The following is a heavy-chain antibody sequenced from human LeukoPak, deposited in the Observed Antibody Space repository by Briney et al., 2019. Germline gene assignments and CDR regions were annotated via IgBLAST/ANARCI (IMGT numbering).Heavy chain of an antibody. D-gene: IGHD2-21*01. CDR1: GGSISNYY. CDR3: ARGHMGP. J-gene: IGHJ5*02. CDR2: IYYSGST. Sequence: SETLSLTCTVSGGSISNYYWNWIRQSPGKGLEWIGYIYYSGSTNYNPSLKSRVTISVDTSKNQFSLKLSSVTAADTAVYYCARGHMGPWGQGTLVTVSS. V-gene: IGHV4-59*01.